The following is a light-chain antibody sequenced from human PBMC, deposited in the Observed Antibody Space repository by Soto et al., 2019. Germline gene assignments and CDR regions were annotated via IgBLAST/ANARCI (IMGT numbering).Light chain of an antibody. J-gene: IGKJ4*01. CDR1: QGISSW. CDR2: AAS. V-gene: IGKV1-12*01. Sequence: EIQMTQYPASLSVSVGDRVTITCRASQGISSWLAWYQQKPGKAPKLLIFAASTLHSGVPSRFSGSGSGTDFALTISSLQPEDSAVYYCQQSHSSPLSVGGGTKVDIK. CDR3: QQSHSSPLS.